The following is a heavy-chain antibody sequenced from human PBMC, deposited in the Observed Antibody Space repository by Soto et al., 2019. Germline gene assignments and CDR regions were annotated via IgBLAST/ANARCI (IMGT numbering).Heavy chain of an antibody. Sequence: QLQLQESGPGLVKPSETLSLTCTVSGGSISSSSYYWGWIRQPPGKGLEWIGSIYYSGSTYYNPSLKSRVTISVDTSKNQFSLKLSSVTAADTAVYYCARHHPGSTVSYHYYYMDVWGKGTTVTVSS. D-gene: IGHD4-17*01. CDR1: GGSISSSSYY. CDR2: IYYSGST. V-gene: IGHV4-39*01. CDR3: ARHHPGSTVSYHYYYMDV. J-gene: IGHJ6*03.